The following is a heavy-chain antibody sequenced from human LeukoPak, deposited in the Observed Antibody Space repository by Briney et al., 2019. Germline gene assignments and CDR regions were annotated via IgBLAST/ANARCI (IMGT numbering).Heavy chain of an antibody. V-gene: IGHV4-34*01. CDR3: AKLMIVVAPYYYYGMDV. CDR1: GGSFSGYY. D-gene: IGHD3-22*01. Sequence: SETLSLTCAVYGGSFSGYYWSWIRQPPGKGLEWIGETNHSGSTNYNPSPKSRVTISVDTSKNQFSLKLSSVTAADTAVYYCAKLMIVVAPYYYYGMDVWGQGTTVTVSS. CDR2: TNHSGST. J-gene: IGHJ6*02.